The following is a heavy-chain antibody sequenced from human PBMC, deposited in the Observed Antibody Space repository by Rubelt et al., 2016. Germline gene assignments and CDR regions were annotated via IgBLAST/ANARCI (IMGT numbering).Heavy chain of an antibody. D-gene: IGHD2-15*01. CDR2: IYHSGST. J-gene: IGHJ5*02. V-gene: IGHV4-38-2*02. Sequence: GSIYHSGSTYYNPSLKSRVTISVDTSKNQFSLKLSSVTAADTAVYYCARVGGNNWFDPWGQGTLVTVSS. CDR3: ARVGGNNWFDP.